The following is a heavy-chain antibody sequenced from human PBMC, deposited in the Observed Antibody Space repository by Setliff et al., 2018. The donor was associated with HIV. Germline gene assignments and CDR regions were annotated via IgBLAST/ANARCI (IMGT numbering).Heavy chain of an antibody. D-gene: IGHD3-10*01. CDR2: IHYSGST. J-gene: IGHJ4*02. CDR3: ARGLNYYGSGSYLPLGY. Sequence: PSETLSLTCTVSGASISSYYWSWIRQSPGKRLEWIGYIHYSGSTNYNPSLNSRVTISVDTSKNQFSLKLSSVTAADTAVYYCARGLNYYGSGSYLPLGYWGQGTLVTVSS. CDR1: GASISSYY. V-gene: IGHV4-59*08.